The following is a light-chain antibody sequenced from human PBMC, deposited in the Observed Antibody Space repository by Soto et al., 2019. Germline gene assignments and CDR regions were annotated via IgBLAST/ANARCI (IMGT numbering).Light chain of an antibody. CDR1: SSDVGSYDY. CDR2: NVN. CDR3: MSYAGGNRFV. Sequence: QSALIQPPSVSGSPGQSVTISCTGTSSDVGSYDYVSWYQQHPGTVPKPMIYNVNTQPSGVPDRFSGSKSGNTASMTISGLQAEDEGDYYCMSYAGGNRFVFGTGTKLTVL. V-gene: IGLV2-11*01. J-gene: IGLJ1*01.